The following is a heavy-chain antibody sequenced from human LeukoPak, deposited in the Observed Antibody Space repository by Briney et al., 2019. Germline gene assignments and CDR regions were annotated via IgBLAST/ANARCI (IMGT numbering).Heavy chain of an antibody. CDR1: GGSISGSSYS. J-gene: IGHJ5*02. CDR3: ARGYSYGLLGWFDP. Sequence: PSETLSLTCSVSGGSISGSSYSWGWIRQPPRKGLEWIGNIDYSGTTHYNPSLKSRVTISIGTSKRQFSLKLSSVTAADTAVYYCARGYSYGLLGWFDPWGQGTLVTVSS. V-gene: IGHV4-39*07. CDR2: IDYSGTT. D-gene: IGHD5-18*01.